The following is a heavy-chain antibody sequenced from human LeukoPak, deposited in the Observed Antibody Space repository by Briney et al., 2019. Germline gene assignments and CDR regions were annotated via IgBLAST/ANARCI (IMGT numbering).Heavy chain of an antibody. D-gene: IGHD1-26*01. CDR3: ARGAALGHKFGY. J-gene: IGHJ4*02. CDR1: GFTFSDYY. Sequence: GGSLRLSCAASGFTFSDYYMSWIRQAPGKGLEWVSYISSSSSYTNYVDSVKGRFTISRDNAKNSLYLQMNSLRAEDTAVYYCARGAALGHKFGYWGQGTLVTVSS. CDR2: ISSSSSYT. V-gene: IGHV3-11*06.